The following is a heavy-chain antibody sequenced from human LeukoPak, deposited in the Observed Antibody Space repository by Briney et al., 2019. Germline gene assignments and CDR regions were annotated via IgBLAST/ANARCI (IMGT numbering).Heavy chain of an antibody. CDR2: INQGGSEK. J-gene: IGHJ4*02. D-gene: IGHD1-26*01. CDR3: ARGKRWEHPFDY. Sequence: GGSLRLSCAASGFTFSSYWMSWVRQAPGKGLEWVANINQGGSEKYYVDSVKGRFTISRDDAKNSLYLQMNSLRAEDTAVYYCARGKRWEHPFDYWGQGTLVTVSS. V-gene: IGHV3-7*01. CDR1: GFTFSSYW.